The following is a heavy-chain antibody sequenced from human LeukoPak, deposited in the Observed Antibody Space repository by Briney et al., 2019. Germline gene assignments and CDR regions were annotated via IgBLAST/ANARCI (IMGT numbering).Heavy chain of an antibody. V-gene: IGHV4-59*01. Sequence: SETLSLTCTVSGGSISSYYWSWIRQPPGKGLEWIGYIYYSGSTNYNPSLKSRVTISVDTSKNQFSLRLSSVTAADTAVYYCARERGDYRYYYYYYGMDVWGQGTTVTVSS. D-gene: IGHD4-17*01. CDR3: ARERGDYRYYYYYYGMDV. CDR1: GGSISSYY. J-gene: IGHJ6*02. CDR2: IYYSGST.